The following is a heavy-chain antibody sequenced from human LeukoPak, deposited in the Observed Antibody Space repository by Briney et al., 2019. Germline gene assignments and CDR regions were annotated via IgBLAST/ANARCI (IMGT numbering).Heavy chain of an antibody. D-gene: IGHD4-23*01. CDR1: GYTLTELS. V-gene: IGHV1-24*01. CDR3: ATSGGNLADWFDP. J-gene: IGHJ5*02. Sequence: ASVKVSCKVSGYTLTELSMHWVRQAPGKGLEWMGGFDPEDGETIHAQKFQGRVTMTEDTSTDTAYMELSSLRSEDTAVYYCATSGGNLADWFDPWGQGTLVTVSS. CDR2: FDPEDGET.